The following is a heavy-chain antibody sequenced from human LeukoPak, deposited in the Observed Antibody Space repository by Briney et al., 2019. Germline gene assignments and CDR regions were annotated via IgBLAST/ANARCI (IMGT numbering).Heavy chain of an antibody. CDR2: IIPILGTA. V-gene: IGHV1-69*16. J-gene: IGHJ4*02. D-gene: IGHD5-24*01. Sequence: GASVKVSCKASGGTFSSYTISWVRQAPGQGLEWMGRIIPILGTANYAQKFQGRVTITTDESTSTAYMELSSLRSEDTAVYYCASPATGDGYNYWGQGTLVTVSS. CDR3: ASPATGDGYNY. CDR1: GGTFSSYT.